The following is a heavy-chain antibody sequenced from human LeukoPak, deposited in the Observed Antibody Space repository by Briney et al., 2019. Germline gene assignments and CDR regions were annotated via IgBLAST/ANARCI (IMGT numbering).Heavy chain of an antibody. V-gene: IGHV4-34*01. CDR1: GGSFSGYY. J-gene: IGHJ4*02. CDR3: ARIGYYYDSSGYYFDY. D-gene: IGHD3-22*01. Sequence: PSETLSLTCAVYGGSFSGYYWSWIRQSPGKGLEWIGEINHSGSTNYNPSLKSRVTISVDTSKNQFSLKLSSVTAADTAVYYCARIGYYYDSSGYYFDYWGQGTLVTVSS. CDR2: INHSGST.